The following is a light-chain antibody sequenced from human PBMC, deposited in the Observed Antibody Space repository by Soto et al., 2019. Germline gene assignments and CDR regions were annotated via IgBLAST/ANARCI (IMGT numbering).Light chain of an antibody. CDR3: QQYNNWIT. V-gene: IGKV3-15*01. CDR2: AAS. Sequence: ELVLTQSPATLSVSPGARAILSCRASQSISINLAWYQQKPGQAPSLLIYAASNRATGVPARFSGSWSGTEFTLTISSLQSEDFAVDDCQQYNNWITFGQGTRLEIK. J-gene: IGKJ5*01. CDR1: QSISIN.